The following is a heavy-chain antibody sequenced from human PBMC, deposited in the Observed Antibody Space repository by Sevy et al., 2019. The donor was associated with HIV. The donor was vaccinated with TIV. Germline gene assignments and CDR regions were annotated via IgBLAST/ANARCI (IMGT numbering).Heavy chain of an antibody. CDR3: ASSGYNYGYGAFDI. CDR1: GFTCGDYA. V-gene: IGHV3-9*01. J-gene: IGHJ3*02. Sequence: GGCLRLSCVASGFTCGDYAMYWVRQVPGKGLEWVSGINWKGGNIGYADSVKGRLTISRDNAKNSLYLQINSLRAEDTALYYCASSGYNYGYGAFDIWGQGTQVTVSS. CDR2: INWKGGNI. D-gene: IGHD5-18*01.